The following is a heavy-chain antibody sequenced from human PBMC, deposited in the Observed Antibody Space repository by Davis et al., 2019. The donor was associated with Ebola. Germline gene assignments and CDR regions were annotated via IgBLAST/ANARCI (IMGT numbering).Heavy chain of an antibody. CDR3: ARVSGNYYSHGLDV. CDR2: IYYSGIT. CDR1: GGSIISSSSY. J-gene: IGHJ6*02. V-gene: IGHV4-39*01. D-gene: IGHD3-22*01. Sequence: SETLSLTCTVSGGSIISSSSYWGWIRQPPRKGLEWIGSIYYSGITYYNPSLKSRVTISVDTSKNQFSLKVTSVTAADTAMYFCARVSGNYYSHGLDVWGEGTTVTVSS.